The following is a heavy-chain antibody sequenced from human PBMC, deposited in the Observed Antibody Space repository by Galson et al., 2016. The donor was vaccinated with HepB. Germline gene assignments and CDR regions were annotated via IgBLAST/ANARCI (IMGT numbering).Heavy chain of an antibody. CDR1: GFTFNYYA. CDR2: ISGSGGNR. J-gene: IGHJ4*02. CDR3: AKDPTWFGELNY. Sequence: SLRLSCAASGFTFNYYAVNWVRQAPGKGLEWVSVISGSGGNRYYADSVKGRFTISRDNSKNTVYLQMNSLTADDAAVYYCAKDPTWFGELNYWGQGTLITVSS. D-gene: IGHD3-10*01. V-gene: IGHV3-23*01.